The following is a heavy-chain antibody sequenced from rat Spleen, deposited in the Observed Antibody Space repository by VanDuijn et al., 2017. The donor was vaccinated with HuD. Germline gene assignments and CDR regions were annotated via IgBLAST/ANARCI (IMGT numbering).Heavy chain of an antibody. CDR3: AVAGYGY. J-gene: IGHJ2*01. Sequence: EVQLVESGGGLVQPGRSLKLSCAASGFTFSNYWMYWVRQAPGKGLEWVSSISSDGGYTYYPDSVKGRFTISRHNAENTVYLQMNSLRSGDTATYYCAVAGYGYWGQGVMVTVSS. CDR2: ISSDGGYT. CDR1: GFTFSNYW. V-gene: IGHV5-58*01. D-gene: IGHD4-3*01.